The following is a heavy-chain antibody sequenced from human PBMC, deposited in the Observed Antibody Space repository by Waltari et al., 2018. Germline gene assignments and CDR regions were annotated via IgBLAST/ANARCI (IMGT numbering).Heavy chain of an antibody. D-gene: IGHD2-8*01. Sequence: EVQLVESGGGLVQPGRYLRISCAASGFTLDDYAMRWVRKATGQGLDWVSGISWNSGSIGYADSVKGRFTISRANAKNSLYLQMNSLRAEDTALYYCAKDIFDQACTRYYYYDGMDVWGQGTTVTVSS. CDR3: AKDIFDQACTRYYYYDGMDV. J-gene: IGHJ6*02. CDR2: ISWNSGSI. CDR1: GFTLDDYA. V-gene: IGHV3-9*01.